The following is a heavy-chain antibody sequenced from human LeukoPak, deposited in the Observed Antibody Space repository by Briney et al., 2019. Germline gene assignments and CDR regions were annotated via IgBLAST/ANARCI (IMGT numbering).Heavy chain of an antibody. V-gene: IGHV1-2*02. J-gene: IGHJ4*02. D-gene: IGHD3-22*01. CDR3: ARERRSGFNFDY. CDR1: GCIFIDYY. CDR2: INPNSGVT. Sequence: GSVKVCCKASGCIFIDYYLYWVRLAPGQGLEWLGWINPNSGVTNYAQKLQGRVTMTRDTPASTAYMEVSSLRSDDTAVYYCARERRSGFNFDYWGQGTLVTVSS.